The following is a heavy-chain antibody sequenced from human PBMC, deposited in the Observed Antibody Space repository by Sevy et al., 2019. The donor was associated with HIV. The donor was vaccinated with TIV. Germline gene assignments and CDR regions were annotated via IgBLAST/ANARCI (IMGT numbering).Heavy chain of an antibody. CDR2: INVGNGNT. Sequence: ASVKVSCKASGYTFTNYALHWVRQAPGQSLEWMGWINVGNGNTRYSQKFQDRFTITRGTSASTAYMELNSLTSEDTVVYYCARDQTAARKGLDYWGQGTLVTVSS. V-gene: IGHV1-3*01. D-gene: IGHD2-15*01. CDR3: ARDQTAARKGLDY. J-gene: IGHJ4*02. CDR1: GYTFTNYA.